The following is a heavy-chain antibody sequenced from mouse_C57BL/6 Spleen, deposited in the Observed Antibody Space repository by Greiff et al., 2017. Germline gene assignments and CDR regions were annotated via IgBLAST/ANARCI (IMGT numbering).Heavy chain of an antibody. J-gene: IGHJ2*01. CDR2: IDPNSGGT. Sequence: QVQLKQPGAELVKPGASVKLSCKASGYTFTSYWMHWVKQRPGRGLEWIGRIDPNSGGTKYNEKFKSKATLTVDKPSSTAYMQLSSLTSEDSAVYYCARIGSVNFDYWGQGTTLTVSS. CDR1: GYTFTSYW. D-gene: IGHD2-14*01. CDR3: ARIGSVNFDY. V-gene: IGHV1-72*01.